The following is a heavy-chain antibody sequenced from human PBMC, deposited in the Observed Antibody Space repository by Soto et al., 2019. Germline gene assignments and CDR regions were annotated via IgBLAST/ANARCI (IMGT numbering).Heavy chain of an antibody. V-gene: IGHV1-69*13. Sequence: GSSVKVSCKASGGTFSSYAISWVRQAPGQGLERMGGSIPIFGTANYAQKCQGRVTITADESTSTAYMGLSSLRSEDTAVYYCARESRVVVVAATRVASDIWGQGTMVTVSS. CDR1: GGTFSSYA. CDR2: SIPIFGTA. D-gene: IGHD2-15*01. J-gene: IGHJ3*02. CDR3: ARESRVVVVAATRVASDI.